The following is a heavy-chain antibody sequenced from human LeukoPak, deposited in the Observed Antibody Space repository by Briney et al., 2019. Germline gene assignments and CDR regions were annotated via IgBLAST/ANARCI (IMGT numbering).Heavy chain of an antibody. Sequence: GRSLRLSCAASGFTISTYAIRWVRQAPGKGLEWVAVIWFDGSEQYYADSVKGRFIISRDNSKSTSNLQLNSLRAEDTAVYYCAREGDSRWGELSPWGQGTLVTVSS. D-gene: IGHD3-16*02. V-gene: IGHV3-33*01. CDR1: GFTISTYA. J-gene: IGHJ1*01. CDR3: AREGDSRWGELSP. CDR2: IWFDGSEQ.